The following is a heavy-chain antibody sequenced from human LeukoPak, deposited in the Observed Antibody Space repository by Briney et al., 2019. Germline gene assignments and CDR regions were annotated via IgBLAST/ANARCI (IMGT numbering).Heavy chain of an antibody. CDR1: GFTFSNAW. J-gene: IGHJ6*03. V-gene: IGHV3-15*01. Sequence: GGSLRLSCAASGFTFSNAWMSWVRQAPGKGLEWVGRIKSKTDGGTTDYAAPVKGRFTISRDDSKNTLYLQMNSLKTEDTAVYYCTLHSFTVEFRRRHYYYYYYMDVWGKGTTVTVSS. CDR3: TLHSFTVEFRRRHYYYYYYMDV. D-gene: IGHD4-11*01. CDR2: IKSKTDGGTT.